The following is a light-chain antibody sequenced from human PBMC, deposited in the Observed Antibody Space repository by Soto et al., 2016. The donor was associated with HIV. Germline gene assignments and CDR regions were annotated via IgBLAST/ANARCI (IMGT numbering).Light chain of an antibody. CDR2: GAS. CDR1: ESIHTY. J-gene: IGKJ2*01. CDR3: QQSYSTPRT. V-gene: IGKV1-39*01. Sequence: IQMTQSPSSLSASVGDRVTITCRASESIHTYLNWYQQKPGKAPNLLIYGASSLQSGVPSRFSGSGSGTDFTLTISSLQPEDFATYYCQQSYSTPRTFGQGTKLEIK.